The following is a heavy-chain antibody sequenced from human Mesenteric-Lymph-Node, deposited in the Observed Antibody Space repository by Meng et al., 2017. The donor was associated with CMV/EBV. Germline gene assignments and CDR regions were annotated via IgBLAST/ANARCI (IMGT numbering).Heavy chain of an antibody. CDR1: GFTFNSYA. CDR3: APIGGTNRYYYYGMDV. CDR2: ISGSGGGT. J-gene: IGHJ6*02. Sequence: GESLKISCAASGFTFNSYAMIWVRQAPGKGLEWVSGISGSGGGTYYADSVKGRFTISRDNAKNSLYLQMNSLRAEDTAVYYCAPIGGTNRYYYYGMDVWGQGTTVTVSS. D-gene: IGHD1/OR15-1a*01. V-gene: IGHV3-23*01.